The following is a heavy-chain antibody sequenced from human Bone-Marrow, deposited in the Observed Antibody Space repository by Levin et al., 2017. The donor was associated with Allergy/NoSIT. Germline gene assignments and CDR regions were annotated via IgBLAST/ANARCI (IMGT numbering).Heavy chain of an antibody. CDR1: GYTFTSYD. CDR3: ARGLYDEVAAAGTTDYDN. Sequence: VASVKVSCKASGYTFTSYDIHWVRQATGQGLEWMGWMNPNNGNSGYAQKFQGRVTLTRTTSISTAYMELSSLRSEDTAVYFCARGLYDEVAAAGTTDYDNWGQGTLVTVSS. CDR2: MNPNNGNS. D-gene: IGHD6-13*01. J-gene: IGHJ4*02. V-gene: IGHV1-8*01.